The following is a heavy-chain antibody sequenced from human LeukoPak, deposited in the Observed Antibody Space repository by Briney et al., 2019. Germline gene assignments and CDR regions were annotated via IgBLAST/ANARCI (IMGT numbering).Heavy chain of an antibody. CDR1: GFTFSSYE. CDR2: ISSSGSTI. Sequence: GGSLRLSCAASGFTFSSYEMNWARQAPGKGLEWVSYISSSGSTIYYADSVKGRFTISRDNAKNSLYLQMNSLRAEDTAVYYCARELHDYGDYAPKFNYYGMDVWGKGTTVTVSS. CDR3: ARELHDYGDYAPKFNYYGMDV. J-gene: IGHJ6*04. D-gene: IGHD4-17*01. V-gene: IGHV3-48*03.